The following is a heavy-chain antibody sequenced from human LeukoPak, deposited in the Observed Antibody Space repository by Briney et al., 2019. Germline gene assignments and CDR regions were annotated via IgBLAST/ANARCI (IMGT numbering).Heavy chain of an antibody. CDR2: INPSDGGT. V-gene: IGHV1-46*01. CDR3: ARDTRTMTAVTRGQHYYYGLDV. CDR1: GFTFSSYA. Sequence: GRSLRLSCAASGFTFSSYAMHWVRQAPGHGLEWMAIINPSDGGTYYEQKLQGRVTVTRDTSTSTVYMELSSLRSEDTAVYYCARDTRTMTAVTRGQHYYYGLDVWGQGTTVTVSS. D-gene: IGHD4-17*01. J-gene: IGHJ6*02.